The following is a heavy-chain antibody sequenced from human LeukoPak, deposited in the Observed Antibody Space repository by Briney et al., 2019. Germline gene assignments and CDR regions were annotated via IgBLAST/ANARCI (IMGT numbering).Heavy chain of an antibody. V-gene: IGHV4-39*07. Sequence: SETLSLTCTVSGGSISSSSYYWGWIRQPPGKGLEWIGSIYYSGSTYYNPSLKSRVTISVDTSKNQFSLKLSSVTAADTAVYYCAKSGGYSSRWSHFDSWGQGTLVTVSS. CDR3: AKSGGYSSRWSHFDS. J-gene: IGHJ4*02. CDR2: IYYSGST. D-gene: IGHD6-13*01. CDR1: GGSISSSSYY.